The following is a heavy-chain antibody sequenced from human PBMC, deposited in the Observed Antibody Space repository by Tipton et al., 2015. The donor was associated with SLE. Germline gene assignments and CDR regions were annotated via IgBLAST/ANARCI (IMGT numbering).Heavy chain of an antibody. CDR1: GFTFSSYG. V-gene: IGHV3-30*18. CDR2: ISYDGSNK. J-gene: IGHJ6*03. D-gene: IGHD5-18*01. Sequence: RSLRLSCAASGFTFSSYGMHWVRQAPGKGLEWVAVISYDGSNKYYADSVKGRFTISRDNSKNTLYLQMNSLRAEDTAVYYCAKLGEHRYGYENYYYMDVWGKGTTVTVSS. CDR3: AKLGEHRYGYENYYYMDV.